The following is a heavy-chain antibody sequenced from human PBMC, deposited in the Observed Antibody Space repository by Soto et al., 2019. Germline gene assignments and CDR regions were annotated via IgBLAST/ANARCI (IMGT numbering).Heavy chain of an antibody. J-gene: IGHJ6*02. CDR1: GYTFIGFY. CDR2: INPNTGGT. Sequence: QVQLEQSGAEVRKPGASVKVSCKASGYTFIGFYMHWLRQAPGQGLEWVAFINPNTGGTSSAQKFQGGVTMTRDKSISTAYMEVSRLRSDDTAVYYCAKGPRYGMDVWGQGTTVIVS. V-gene: IGHV1-2*02. CDR3: AKGPRYGMDV.